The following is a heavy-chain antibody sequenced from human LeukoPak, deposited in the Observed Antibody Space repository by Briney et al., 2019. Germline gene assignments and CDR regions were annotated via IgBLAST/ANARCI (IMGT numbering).Heavy chain of an antibody. CDR1: GGSISSSSYY. CDR2: IYYSGST. D-gene: IGHD3-10*01. J-gene: IGHJ5*02. CDR3: ARLGANMVRGVSWFDP. Sequence: SETLSLTCTVSGGSISSSSYYWGWIRQPPGKGLEWIGSIYYSGSTYYNPSLKSRVTISVDTSKNQFSLKLSSVTAADTAAYYCARLGANMVRGVSWFDPWGQGTLVTVSS. V-gene: IGHV4-39*01.